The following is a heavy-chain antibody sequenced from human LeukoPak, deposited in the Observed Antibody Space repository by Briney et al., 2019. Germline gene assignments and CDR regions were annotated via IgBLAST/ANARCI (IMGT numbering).Heavy chain of an antibody. Sequence: ASVKVSCKASGYTLTSYYMHWVRQAPGQGLEWMGIINPNGGSTTYAQKFQGRVTMTRDTSTSTVYMELSSLRSEDTAVYYCARANTYGIGFDFWGQGTLVTVSS. CDR3: ARANTYGIGFDF. D-gene: IGHD5-18*01. CDR1: GYTLTSYY. V-gene: IGHV1-46*01. J-gene: IGHJ4*02. CDR2: INPNGGST.